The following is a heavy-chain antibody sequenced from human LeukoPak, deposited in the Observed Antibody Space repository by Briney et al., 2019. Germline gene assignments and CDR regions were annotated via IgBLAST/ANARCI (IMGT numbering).Heavy chain of an antibody. D-gene: IGHD3-10*01. J-gene: IGHJ6*02. CDR1: GFTFSDYY. V-gene: IGHV3-11*03. Sequence: PGGSLRLSCAASGFTFSDYYMSWIRQAPGKGLEWVSYISSSSSYTNYADSVKGRFTISRDNAKNSLYLQMNSLRAEDTAVYYCASRESPGYYYGMDVWGQGTTVTVSS. CDR2: ISSSSSYT. CDR3: ASRESPGYYYGMDV.